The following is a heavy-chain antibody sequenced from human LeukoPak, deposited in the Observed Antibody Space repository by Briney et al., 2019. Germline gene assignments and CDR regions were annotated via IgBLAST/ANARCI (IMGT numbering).Heavy chain of an antibody. CDR1: GGSISSGSYY. CDR2: IYYSGNT. D-gene: IGHD6-19*01. Sequence: SETLSLTCTVSGGSISSGSYYWAWIRQPPGKGLEWIGSIYYSGNTYYKSSLKSRVTIAVDTSKNQFSLKLSSVTAADTAVYYCARLGQWLSYYYYYYMDVWGKGTTVTVSS. J-gene: IGHJ6*03. CDR3: ARLGQWLSYYYYYYMDV. V-gene: IGHV4-39*07.